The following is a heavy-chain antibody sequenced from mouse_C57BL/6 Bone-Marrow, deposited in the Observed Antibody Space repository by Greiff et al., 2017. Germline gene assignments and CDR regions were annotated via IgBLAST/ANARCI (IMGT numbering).Heavy chain of an antibody. CDR3: ARWEYGNYFYAMDY. Sequence: QVQLQQSGPELVKPGASVKISCKASGYSFTSYYIHWVKQRPGQGLEWIGWIYPGSGNTKYNEKFKGKATLTADTSSSTAYMQLSNLTSADSAVYYCARWEYGNYFYAMDYWGQGTSVTVSS. D-gene: IGHD2-1*01. CDR2: IYPGSGNT. V-gene: IGHV1-66*01. J-gene: IGHJ4*01. CDR1: GYSFTSYY.